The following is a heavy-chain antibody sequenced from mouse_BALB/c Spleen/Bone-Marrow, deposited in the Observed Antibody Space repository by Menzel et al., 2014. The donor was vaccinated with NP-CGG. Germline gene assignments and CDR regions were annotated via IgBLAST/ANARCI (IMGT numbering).Heavy chain of an antibody. CDR2: ISCSGST. J-gene: IGHJ2*01. Sequence: EVKLMESGPGLVKPSQSLSLTCTVTGYSIASDYAWNWIRQFPGNKLEWMGYISCSGSTSYNPSLKSRISITRDTSKNQFFLQLNSVTTEDTATYYCAKTGTRYYFDYWGQGTTLTVSS. CDR1: GYSIASDYA. D-gene: IGHD4-1*01. V-gene: IGHV3-2*02. CDR3: AKTGTRYYFDY.